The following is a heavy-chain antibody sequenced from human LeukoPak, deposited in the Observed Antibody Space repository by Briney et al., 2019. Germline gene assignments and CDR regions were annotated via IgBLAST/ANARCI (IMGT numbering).Heavy chain of an antibody. CDR2: NSLGGLT. D-gene: IGHD2-8*01. Sequence: SGSLSLTCGVSGGSISNTNWWSWVRQPPGQGLEWIGENSLGGLTNYNPSLKSLVTVSLDKSKNHLSLNLTSVTAADTAVYYCSRENGAFSPFGYWGQGTLVTVPS. V-gene: IGHV4-4*02. CDR3: SRENGAFSPFGY. CDR1: GGSISNTNW. J-gene: IGHJ4*02.